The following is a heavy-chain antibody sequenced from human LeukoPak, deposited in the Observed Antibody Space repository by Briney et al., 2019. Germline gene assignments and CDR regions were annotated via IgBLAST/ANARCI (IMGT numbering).Heavy chain of an antibody. CDR2: IYYSGST. J-gene: IGHJ4*02. Sequence: SQTLSLTCTVSGGSISSGDYYWSCIRQPPGKGLEWIGYIYYSGSTYYNPSLKSRVTISVDTSKIQFSLKLSSVNAADTAVYYCARDANTYCSGGSCYSGFDYWGQGTLVTVSS. D-gene: IGHD2-15*01. CDR3: ARDANTYCSGGSCYSGFDY. V-gene: IGHV4-30-4*01. CDR1: GGSISSGDYY.